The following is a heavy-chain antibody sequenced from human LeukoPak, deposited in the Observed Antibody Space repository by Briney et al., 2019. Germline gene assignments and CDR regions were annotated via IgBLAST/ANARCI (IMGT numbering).Heavy chain of an antibody. CDR1: GFTFSSYW. CDR2: ISSDGSGT. Sequence: PGGSLRLSCAVSGFTFSSYWVHWVRQAPGKGLVWVSRISSDGSGTSYADSVKGRFTISRDNAKNTLYLQMNSLRAEDTGVYYCARANHPTYYDSSGYYQDYWGQGTLVTVSS. J-gene: IGHJ4*02. D-gene: IGHD3-22*01. CDR3: ARANHPTYYDSSGYYQDY. V-gene: IGHV3-74*01.